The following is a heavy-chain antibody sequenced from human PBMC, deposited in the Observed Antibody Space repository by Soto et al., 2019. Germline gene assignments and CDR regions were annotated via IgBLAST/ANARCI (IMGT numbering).Heavy chain of an antibody. Sequence: EVQLVESGGGLVKPGGSLRLSCAASGFTFSNAWMSWVRQAPGKGLEWVGSIKSKTDGGTTDYAAPVKGRFTISRDDSKNTLYLQMNSLKTEDTAVYYCTTEHYYDILTGPKYYFDYWGQGTLVTVSS. D-gene: IGHD3-9*01. J-gene: IGHJ4*02. V-gene: IGHV3-15*01. CDR1: GFTFSNAW. CDR3: TTEHYYDILTGPKYYFDY. CDR2: IKSKTDGGTT.